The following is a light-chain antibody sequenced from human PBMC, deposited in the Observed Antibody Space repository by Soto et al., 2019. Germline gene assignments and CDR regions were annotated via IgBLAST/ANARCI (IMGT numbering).Light chain of an antibody. Sequence: VSTHCQGTLSWSPVEIAARSIIASQSVSSNSLVWYQQKPGQAPRLLIYGASTRATGIPARFSGSGSGTESTHNIGRLSREYFAVYHCIQYDNWQPALGRGTKVDIK. J-gene: IGKJ1*01. V-gene: IGKV3-20*01. CDR2: GAS. CDR1: QSVSSNS. CDR3: IQYDNWQPA.